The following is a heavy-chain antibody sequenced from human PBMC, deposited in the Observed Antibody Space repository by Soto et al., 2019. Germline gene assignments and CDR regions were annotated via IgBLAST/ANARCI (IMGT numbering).Heavy chain of an antibody. D-gene: IGHD6-13*01. CDR2: IIPIFGTA. CDR1: GGTFSSYA. J-gene: IGHJ4*02. V-gene: IGHV1-69*12. Sequence: QVQLVQSGAEVKKPGSSVKVSCKASGGTFSSYAISWVRQAPGQGLEWMGGIIPIFGTANYAQKFQGRVTIXXDXSXXTAYMELSSLRSEDTAVYYGARPERFSSSWGPFDYWGQGTLVTVSS. CDR3: ARPERFSSSWGPFDY.